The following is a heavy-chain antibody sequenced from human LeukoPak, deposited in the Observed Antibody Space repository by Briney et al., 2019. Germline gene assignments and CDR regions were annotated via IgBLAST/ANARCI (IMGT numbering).Heavy chain of an antibody. J-gene: IGHJ4*02. CDR1: GGSISSSSYY. V-gene: IGHV4-39*07. CDR2: IYYSGST. Sequence: PSETLSLTCTVSGGSISSSSYYWGWIRQPPGKGLEWIGSIYYSGSTYYNPSLKSRVTISVDTSKSQFSLKLSSVTAADTALYYCARVDLDYKAIDYWGQGTLVTVS. D-gene: IGHD4-11*01. CDR3: ARVDLDYKAIDY.